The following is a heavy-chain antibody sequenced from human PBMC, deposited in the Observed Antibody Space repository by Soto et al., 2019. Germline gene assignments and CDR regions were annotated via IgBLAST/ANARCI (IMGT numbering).Heavy chain of an antibody. J-gene: IGHJ5*02. D-gene: IGHD6-13*01. CDR2: IYYSGST. CDR3: ARLSSSWFDP. CDR1: GGSISSYY. Sequence: SETLSLTCTVSGGSISSYYWSWIRQPPGKGLEWIGYIYYSGSTNYNPSLKSRVTISVDTSKNQFSLKLSSVTAADTAVYYCARLSSSWFDPWGQGTLVTVSS. V-gene: IGHV4-59*08.